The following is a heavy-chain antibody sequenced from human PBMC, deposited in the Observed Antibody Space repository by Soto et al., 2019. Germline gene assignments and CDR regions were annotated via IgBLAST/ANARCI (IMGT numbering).Heavy chain of an antibody. CDR3: ARDSDVVVPAAIGMDV. CDR1: GGSISSGGYY. Sequence: PSETLSLTCTVSGGSISSGGYYWSWIRQHPGKGLEWIGYIYYSGSTYYNPSLKSRVTISVDTSKNQFSLKLSSVTAADTAVYYCARDSDVVVPAAIGMDVWGQGTTVTVSS. D-gene: IGHD2-2*02. V-gene: IGHV4-31*03. J-gene: IGHJ6*02. CDR2: IYYSGST.